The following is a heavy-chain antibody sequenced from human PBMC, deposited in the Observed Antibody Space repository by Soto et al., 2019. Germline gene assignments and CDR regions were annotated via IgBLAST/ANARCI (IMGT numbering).Heavy chain of an antibody. V-gene: IGHV3-33*08. CDR2: IWADGSRQ. Sequence: QVQLVESGGGVIQPGKSLRLSCSASGFAFSTYGMHWDRQAPGKGLEWVAVIWADGSRQFYGDSVKGRFTISRDNSKNSLYMQMNSLRVDDTAVYYWVGATGYLGLSDYWGQGTLVTVSS. CDR3: VGATGYLGLSDY. J-gene: IGHJ4*02. D-gene: IGHD3-9*01. CDR1: GFAFSTYG.